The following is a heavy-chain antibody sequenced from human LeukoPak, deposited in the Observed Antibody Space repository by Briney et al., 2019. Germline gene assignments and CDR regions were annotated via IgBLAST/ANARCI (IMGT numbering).Heavy chain of an antibody. CDR1: GYTFTSYG. D-gene: IGHD2-2*01. J-gene: IGHJ4*02. V-gene: IGHV1-18*01. Sequence: ASVKVSCKASGYTFTSYGISWVRQAPGQGLEWMGWISAYNGNTNYAQKLQGRVTMTTGTSTSTAYMELRSLRSDDTAVYYCARVALGYCSSTSCYPVSFDYWGQGTLVTVSS. CDR3: ARVALGYCSSTSCYPVSFDY. CDR2: ISAYNGNT.